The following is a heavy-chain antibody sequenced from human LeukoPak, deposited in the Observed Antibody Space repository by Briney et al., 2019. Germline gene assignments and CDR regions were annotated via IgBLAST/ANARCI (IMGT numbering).Heavy chain of an antibody. Sequence: SETLSLTCAVSGGSISSYSWSWIRKPPGAGLEWIGNIYYSGTTNYNPSLKSRVTISVDTSKSQFSLNLSPVTAADTAVYYCARHNDYNLDYWGQGTLVTVSS. J-gene: IGHJ4*02. D-gene: IGHD5-24*01. CDR2: IYYSGTT. CDR3: ARHNDYNLDY. V-gene: IGHV4-59*08. CDR1: GGSISSYS.